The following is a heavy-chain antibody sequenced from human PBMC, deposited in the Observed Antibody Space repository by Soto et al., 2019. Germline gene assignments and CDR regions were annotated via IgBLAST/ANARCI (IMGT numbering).Heavy chain of an antibody. CDR1: GFTFGGYS. J-gene: IGHJ4*02. CDR3: ARGRSSRVLYPTYFDY. V-gene: IGHV3-49*04. CDR2: VRGKAYSGTT. D-gene: IGHD3-16*02. Sequence: RLSCTLSGFTFGGYSMLWVRQAPGHGLEWVGLVRGKAYSGTTEYAASVRGRFTLSSDDSKSIAYLRMNSLESEDTAVYYCARGRSSRVLYPTYFDYWGQGTLFTVS.